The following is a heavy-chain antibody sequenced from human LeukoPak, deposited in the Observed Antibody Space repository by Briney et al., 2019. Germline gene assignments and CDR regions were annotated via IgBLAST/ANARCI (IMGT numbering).Heavy chain of an antibody. Sequence: PGGSLRLSCAASGFTVSSNYMSWVRQAPGKGLEWVSVIYSGGSTYYADSVKGRFTISRDNSKSTLYLQMNSLRAEDTAVYYCARAPYCTNGVCYPHYYYYMDVWGKGTTVTVSS. CDR1: GFTVSSNY. CDR2: IYSGGST. D-gene: IGHD2-8*01. J-gene: IGHJ6*03. CDR3: ARAPYCTNGVCYPHYYYYMDV. V-gene: IGHV3-53*01.